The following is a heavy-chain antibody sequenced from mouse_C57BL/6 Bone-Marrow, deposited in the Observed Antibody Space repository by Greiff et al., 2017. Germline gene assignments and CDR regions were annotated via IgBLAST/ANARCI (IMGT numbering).Heavy chain of an antibody. CDR2: ISGGGGNT. CDR1: GFTFSSYT. D-gene: IGHD3-1*01. J-gene: IGHJ2*01. CDR3: ARHRGYRFDY. Sequence: EVLLVESGGGLVKPGGSLKLSCAASGFTFSSYTMSWVRQTPEKRLEWVATISGGGGNTYYPDSVKGRFTISRDNAKNTLYLQMSSLGSEDTALYYCARHRGYRFDYWGQGTTLTVSS. V-gene: IGHV5-9*01.